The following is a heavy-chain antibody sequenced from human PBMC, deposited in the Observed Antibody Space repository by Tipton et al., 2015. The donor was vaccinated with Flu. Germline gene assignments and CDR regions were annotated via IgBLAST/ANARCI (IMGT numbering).Heavy chain of an antibody. CDR1: GFSFGNYA. Sequence: SLRLSCAASGFSFGNYAMQWVRQAPGKGLEWVAFMSYDETNKYYADAVKGRFTISRDNSKNTLYLEMNSLRSVDTAVYYCARAGPPPGIPFPSASGFDYWGQGTLVTVSS. V-gene: IGHV3-30-3*01. D-gene: IGHD3-10*01. J-gene: IGHJ4*02. CDR2: MSYDETNK. CDR3: ARAGPPPGIPFPSASGFDY.